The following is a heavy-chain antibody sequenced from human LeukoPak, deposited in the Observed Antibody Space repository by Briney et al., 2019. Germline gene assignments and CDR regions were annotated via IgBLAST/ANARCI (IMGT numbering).Heavy chain of an antibody. Sequence: GGSLRLSCAASGFTFSSYWMSWVRQAPGKGLEWVASIKQDESEKYYVDSLKGRFTISRDNAKNSLYLQMNSLRAEDTAVYYCARDKIEGPTKLDYWGQGILVTVSS. V-gene: IGHV3-7*01. D-gene: IGHD1-1*01. CDR3: ARDKIEGPTKLDY. CDR2: IKQDESEK. J-gene: IGHJ4*02. CDR1: GFTFSSYW.